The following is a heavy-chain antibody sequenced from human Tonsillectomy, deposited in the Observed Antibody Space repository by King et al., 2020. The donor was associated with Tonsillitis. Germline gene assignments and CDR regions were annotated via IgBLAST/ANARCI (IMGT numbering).Heavy chain of an antibody. Sequence: QLQESGPGLVKPSGTLSLTCAVSGGSISSSNWWSWVRQPPGKGLEWIGEIYHSGSTNYNPSLKSRATISVDKSKNQFSLKLSSVTAADTAVYYCARSDSSVYYDDAFDIWGQGTMVTVSS. V-gene: IGHV4-4*02. D-gene: IGHD3-22*01. CDR2: IYHSGST. CDR3: ARSDSSVYYDDAFDI. CDR1: GGSISSSNW. J-gene: IGHJ3*02.